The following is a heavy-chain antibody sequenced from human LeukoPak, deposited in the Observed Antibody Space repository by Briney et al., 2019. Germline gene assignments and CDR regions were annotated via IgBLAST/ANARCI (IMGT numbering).Heavy chain of an antibody. J-gene: IGHJ3*02. CDR3: ARGTGTRITIFGVVISAFDI. CDR2: IFHSGST. D-gene: IGHD3-3*01. CDR1: GGSISSGGYC. Sequence: SETLSLTCTVSGGSISSGGYCWSWIRQPPGKGLEWIGDIFHSGSTYYNPSLKSRVTISVDRSKNQFSLKLSSVTAADTAVYYCARGTGTRITIFGVVISAFDIWGQGTMVTVSS. V-gene: IGHV4-30-2*01.